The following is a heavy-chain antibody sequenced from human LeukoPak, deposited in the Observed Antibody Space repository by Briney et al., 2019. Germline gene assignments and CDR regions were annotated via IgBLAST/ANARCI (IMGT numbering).Heavy chain of an antibody. J-gene: IGHJ6*02. V-gene: IGHV3-23*01. CDR1: GFSFSTSP. CDR3: AKTPYDLLDV. CDR2: MNNGPGAT. D-gene: IGHD5-12*01. Sequence: PGGSLRLSCAASGFSFSTSPMSWVRQPPGKGLEWVSAMNNGPGATFYRDSVRGRFTISRDDSKSTLYLQMNSLRAEDTGTYYCAKTPYDLLDVWGQGTTVTVSS.